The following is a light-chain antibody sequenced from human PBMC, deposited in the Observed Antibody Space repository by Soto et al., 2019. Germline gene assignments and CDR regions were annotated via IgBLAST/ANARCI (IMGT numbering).Light chain of an antibody. CDR2: GAS. J-gene: IGKJ4*01. Sequence: EIVLTRSPGTLSLSPGERATLSCRASQRVSISFLAWYQQKPGQAPRLLIYGASSRATGIPDRFSGSGSGTDFTLTISRLEPEDVAVYYCQQYGSSPLTFGGGTKVEIK. V-gene: IGKV3-20*01. CDR1: QRVSISF. CDR3: QQYGSSPLT.